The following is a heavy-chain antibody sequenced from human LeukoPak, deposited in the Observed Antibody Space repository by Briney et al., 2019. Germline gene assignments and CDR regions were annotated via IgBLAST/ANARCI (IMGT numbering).Heavy chain of an antibody. J-gene: IGHJ3*02. Sequence: ASVKVSCKASGGTFSGYAISWVRQAPGQGLEWMGGIIPIFGTANYAQKFQGRVTITADESTSTAYMELSSLRSEDTAVYCCARGILAYYEILTGRDAFDICGQGTMVTVSS. CDR2: IIPIFGTA. V-gene: IGHV1-69*13. CDR1: GGTFSGYA. D-gene: IGHD3-9*01. CDR3: ARGILAYYEILTGRDAFDI.